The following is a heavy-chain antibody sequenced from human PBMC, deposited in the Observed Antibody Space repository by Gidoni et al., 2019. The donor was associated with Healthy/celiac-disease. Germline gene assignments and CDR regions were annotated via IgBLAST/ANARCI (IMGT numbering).Heavy chain of an antibody. CDR3: ARGPGTGPFDY. V-gene: IGHV1-2*02. D-gene: IGHD1-7*01. CDR2: INPNSGGT. Sequence: QVQLVQSGAEVKKPVTSVKVSCKASGYTLTSYYMHWVRQAPGQGLEWMGWINPNSGGTNYAQKLQGRVTMTRDTSISTAYMELSRLRSDDTAVYYCARGPGTGPFDYWGQGTLVTVSS. CDR1: GYTLTSYY. J-gene: IGHJ4*02.